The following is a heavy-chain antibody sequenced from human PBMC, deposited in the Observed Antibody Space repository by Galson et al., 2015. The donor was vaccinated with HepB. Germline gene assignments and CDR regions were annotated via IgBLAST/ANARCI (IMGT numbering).Heavy chain of an antibody. CDR1: GYTFTSYG. CDR2: ISAYNGNT. D-gene: IGHD5-18*01. J-gene: IGHJ2*01. CDR3: ARAYTAMATGWYFDL. V-gene: IGHV1-18*01. Sequence: SVKVSCKASGYTFTSYGITWVRQAPGQGLEWMGWISAYNGNTNYAQKFQGRVTMTTDTSTSTAYMELSSLRSEDTAVYYCARAYTAMATGWYFDLWGRGTLVTVSS.